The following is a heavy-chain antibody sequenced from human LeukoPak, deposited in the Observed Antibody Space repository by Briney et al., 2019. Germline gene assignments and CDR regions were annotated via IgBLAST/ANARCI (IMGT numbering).Heavy chain of an antibody. V-gene: IGHV4-59*08. D-gene: IGHD6-13*01. J-gene: IGHJ4*02. CDR3: ARHLRGYSSSWPFDY. Sequence: PETLSLTCTVSGGSISSYYWSWIRQPPGKGLEWIGYIYYSGSTNYNPSLKSRVTISVDTSKNQFSLKLSSVTAADTAVYYCARHLRGYSSSWPFDYWGQGTLVTVSS. CDR1: GGSISSYY. CDR2: IYYSGST.